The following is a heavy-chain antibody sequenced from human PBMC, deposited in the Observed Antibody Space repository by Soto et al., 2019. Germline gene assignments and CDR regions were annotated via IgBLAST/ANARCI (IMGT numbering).Heavy chain of an antibody. CDR1: GFTVSSNY. CDR2: IYSGGST. Sequence: GSLRLSCAASGFTVSSNYMSWVHQAPGKGLEWVSVIYSGGSTYYADSVKGRFTISRDNSKNTLYLQMNSLRAEDTAVYYCARDHLAVAGYYYYGMDVWGQGTTVTVSS. J-gene: IGHJ6*02. CDR3: ARDHLAVAGYYYYGMDV. D-gene: IGHD6-19*01. V-gene: IGHV3-53*01.